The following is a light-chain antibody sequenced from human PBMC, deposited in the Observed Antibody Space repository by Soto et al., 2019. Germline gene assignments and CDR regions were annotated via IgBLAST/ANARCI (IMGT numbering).Light chain of an antibody. Sequence: EIVLTQSPDTLSLSPGERATLFCRASQTLSINSLAWYQQKPGQAPRLLIYAASTRHTGIPDRFNGSGSGTDFALTINRLEPEDFAVYFCQQYDGAPLTFGPGTKWMSN. CDR2: AAS. J-gene: IGKJ3*01. V-gene: IGKV3-20*01. CDR1: QTLSINS. CDR3: QQYDGAPLT.